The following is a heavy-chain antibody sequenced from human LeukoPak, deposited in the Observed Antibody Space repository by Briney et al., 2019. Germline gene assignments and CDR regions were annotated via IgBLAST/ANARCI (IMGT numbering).Heavy chain of an antibody. J-gene: IGHJ4*02. D-gene: IGHD6-19*01. CDR1: GYSFTSYG. V-gene: IGHV1-18*01. CDR2: TSAYNGNT. Sequence: GASVKVSCTASGYSFTSYGISWVRQAPGQGLEWMGWTSAYNGNTNYAQKLQGRVTMTTDTSTSTAYMELRSLRSDDTAVYYCARHSSDWEFDYWGQGTLVTVSS. CDR3: ARHSSDWEFDY.